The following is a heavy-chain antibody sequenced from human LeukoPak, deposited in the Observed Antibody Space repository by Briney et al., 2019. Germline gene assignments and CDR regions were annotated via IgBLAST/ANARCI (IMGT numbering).Heavy chain of an antibody. J-gene: IGHJ6*02. CDR2: VIPILAIS. CDR3: ARANYYDSSGSQGPGTFYYGLDV. V-gene: IGHV1-69*04. Sequence: SVKVSCKASGGTFSTYAITWGRQAPGQGLEWMGRVIPILAISNYAQMFQDRVTITADKSTSTAYMELSSLRSEDTAVYFCARANYYDSSGSQGPGTFYYGLDVWGQGTTVTVSS. CDR1: GGTFSTYA. D-gene: IGHD3-22*01.